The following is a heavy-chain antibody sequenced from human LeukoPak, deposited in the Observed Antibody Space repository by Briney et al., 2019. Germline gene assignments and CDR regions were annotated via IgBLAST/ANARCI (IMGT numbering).Heavy chain of an antibody. J-gene: IGHJ2*01. CDR3: ARHGMAVADIRWARYFDL. CDR1: GYSISSGYD. D-gene: IGHD6-19*01. CDR2: IYYRRTT. V-gene: IGHV4-38-2*02. Sequence: PSETLSLTCTVSGYSISSGYDWGWIRQPPGKGLEWIGSIYYRRTTYYNPSLKSRVTISINTSENQFSLRLSSMTAADTAVYYCARHGMAVADIRWARYFDLWGRGTLVTVSS.